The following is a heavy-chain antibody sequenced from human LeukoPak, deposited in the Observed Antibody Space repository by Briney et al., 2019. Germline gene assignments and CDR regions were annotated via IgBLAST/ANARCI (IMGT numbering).Heavy chain of an antibody. V-gene: IGHV4-39*01. CDR2: IFYSGST. Sequence: SETLSLTCTVSGGSISSSSYYWDWIRQPPGKGLEWIGTIFYSGSTSYSPSLKSRVTISVDTSRNQFSLKLNSVTAADTAIYYCARRHIAAIDFWGQGTLVTVSS. D-gene: IGHD6-13*01. CDR3: ARRHIAAIDF. CDR1: GGSISSSSYY. J-gene: IGHJ4*02.